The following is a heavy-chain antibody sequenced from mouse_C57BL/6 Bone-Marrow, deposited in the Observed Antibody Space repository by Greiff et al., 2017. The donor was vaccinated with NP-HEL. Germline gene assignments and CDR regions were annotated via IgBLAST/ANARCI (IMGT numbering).Heavy chain of an antibody. J-gene: IGHJ2*01. V-gene: IGHV1-69*01. CDR2: IDPSDSYT. CDR3: ARYGSIPFDY. CDR1: GYTFTSYW. D-gene: IGHD1-1*01. Sequence: QVQLQQPGAELVMPGASVKLSCKASGYTFTSYWMHWVKQRPGQGLEWIEEIDPSDSYTNYNQKFKGKSTLTVDKSSSTAYMQLSSLTSEDSAVYYCARYGSIPFDYWGQGTTLTVSS.